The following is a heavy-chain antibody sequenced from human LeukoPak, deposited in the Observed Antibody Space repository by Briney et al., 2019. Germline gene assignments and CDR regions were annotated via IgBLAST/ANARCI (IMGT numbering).Heavy chain of an antibody. V-gene: IGHV4-59*12. Sequence: SETLSLTCTVSGGPISTYYWSWIRQPPGKGLEWIGYIYYSGSTNYNPSLKSRVTISVDSSKNQFSLQLNSVTPEDTAVYYCARDPPGDQGYDYWGQGTLVTVSS. CDR2: IYYSGST. J-gene: IGHJ4*02. CDR1: GGPISTYY. D-gene: IGHD1-14*01. CDR3: ARDPPGDQGYDY.